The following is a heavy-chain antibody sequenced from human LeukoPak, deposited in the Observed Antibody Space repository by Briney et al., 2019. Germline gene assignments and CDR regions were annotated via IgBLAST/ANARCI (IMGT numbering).Heavy chain of an antibody. CDR2: ISPSGTT. V-gene: IGHV4-4*07. CDR1: GGXTGSHY. J-gene: IGHJ5*02. Sequence: PSETLSLTCTVSGGXTGSHYCSWIRQPAGKGLEWIGRISPSGTTHYNPSLGSRVTMSVDTSKNYFSLRLSSVTAADTAVYYCARDFYASGFYFWFDPWGQGMLVTVSS. CDR3: ARDFYASGFYFWFDP. D-gene: IGHD2/OR15-2a*01.